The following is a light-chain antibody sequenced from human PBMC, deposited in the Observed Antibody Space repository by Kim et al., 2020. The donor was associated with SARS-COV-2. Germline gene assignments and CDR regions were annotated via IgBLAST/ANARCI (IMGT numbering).Light chain of an antibody. V-gene: IGKV1D-12*01. CDR1: QGISTR. Sequence: ASVGDRVTITCRASQGISTRLAWYQHKLGKAPKLLIYAASSLQSGAPARFSGSGSGTDFTLTVSSLQPGDSATYYCQQTNNFPPTFGQGTRLEIK. CDR3: QQTNNFPPT. CDR2: AAS. J-gene: IGKJ5*01.